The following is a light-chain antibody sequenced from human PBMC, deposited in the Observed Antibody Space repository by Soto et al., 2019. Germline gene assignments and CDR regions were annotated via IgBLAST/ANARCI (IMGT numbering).Light chain of an antibody. CDR3: QQYNVWPPIT. CDR2: AAS. J-gene: IGKJ5*01. CDR1: QSVTNNN. V-gene: IGKV3-20*01. Sequence: EIMLTQSPGTLSLSPGERVTLSCRASQSVTNNNLAWYQQKPGQAPRLLIHAASTRAVGIPDRFSGSGSGTDFTLAISRLEPEDFAVYYCQQYNVWPPITFGQGTRLEI.